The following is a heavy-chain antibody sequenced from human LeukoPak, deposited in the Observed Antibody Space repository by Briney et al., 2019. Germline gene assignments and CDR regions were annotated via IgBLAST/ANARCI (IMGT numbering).Heavy chain of an antibody. Sequence: GGSLRLSCAASGFTFSSYWMSWVRQAPGKGLEWVSAISGSGGSTYYADSVKGRFTISRDNSKNTLYLQMNSLRAEDTAVYYCAKDGDTYYYDSSGYPWYFDYWGQGTLVTVSS. CDR1: GFTFSSYW. D-gene: IGHD3-22*01. CDR2: ISGSGGST. J-gene: IGHJ4*02. V-gene: IGHV3-23*01. CDR3: AKDGDTYYYDSSGYPWYFDY.